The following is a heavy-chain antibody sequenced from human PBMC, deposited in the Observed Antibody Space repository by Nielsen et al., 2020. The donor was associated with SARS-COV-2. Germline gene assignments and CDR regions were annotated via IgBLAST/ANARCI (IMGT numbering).Heavy chain of an antibody. CDR3: AGGRAEVVVAVVLSGGAFDI. CDR1: GFTFSSYG. D-gene: IGHD2-15*01. CDR2: ISYDGSNK. J-gene: IGHJ3*02. V-gene: IGHV3-30*03. Sequence: GESLKISCAASGFTFSSYGMHWVRQAPGKGLEWVAVISYDGSNKYYADSVKGRFTISRDNSKNTLYLQMNSLRAEDTAVYYCAGGRAEVVVAVVLSGGAFDIWGQGTMVTVSS.